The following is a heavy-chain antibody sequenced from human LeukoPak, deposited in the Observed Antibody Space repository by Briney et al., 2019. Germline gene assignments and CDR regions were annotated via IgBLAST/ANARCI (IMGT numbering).Heavy chain of an antibody. V-gene: IGHV1-46*01. Sequence: ASVKASCKASGYTFTSYYMHWVRQAPGQGLEWMGIINPSGGSTSYAQKFQGRVTMTRDTSTSTVYMELSSLRSEDTAVYYCARVGRSPRAFDIWGQGTMVTVSS. J-gene: IGHJ3*02. CDR3: ARVGRSPRAFDI. CDR1: GYTFTSYY. D-gene: IGHD2-15*01. CDR2: INPSGGST.